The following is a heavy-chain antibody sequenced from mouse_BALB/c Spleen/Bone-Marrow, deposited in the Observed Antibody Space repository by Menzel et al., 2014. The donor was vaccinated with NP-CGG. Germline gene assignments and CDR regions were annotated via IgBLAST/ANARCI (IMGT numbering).Heavy chain of an antibody. J-gene: IGHJ2*01. D-gene: IGHD2-4*01. CDR3: TRTYDYDEGGFEY. CDR2: IYPSDSYT. Sequence: VQLQQSGAELVRPGASVKLSCKASGYTFTSYWINWVKQRPGQGLEWIGNIYPSDSYTNYNQKFKDKATLTVDKSSSTAYMQLSSPTSEDSAVYYCTRTYDYDEGGFEYWGQGTTLTVSS. CDR1: GYTFTSYW. V-gene: IGHV1-69*02.